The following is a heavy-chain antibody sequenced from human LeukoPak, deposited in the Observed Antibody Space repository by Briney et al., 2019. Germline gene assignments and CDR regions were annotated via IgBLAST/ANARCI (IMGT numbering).Heavy chain of an antibody. V-gene: IGHV3-48*03. Sequence: PGGSLRLSCAASGFTFSSYEMNWVRQAPGKGLEWVSYISSSGSTIYYADSVKGRFTISRDNSKNTLYLQMNSLRAEDTAVYYCAKVGQLGHYYYYYMDVWGKGTTVTVSS. D-gene: IGHD6-6*01. CDR3: AKVGQLGHYYYYYMDV. J-gene: IGHJ6*03. CDR1: GFTFSSYE. CDR2: ISSSGSTI.